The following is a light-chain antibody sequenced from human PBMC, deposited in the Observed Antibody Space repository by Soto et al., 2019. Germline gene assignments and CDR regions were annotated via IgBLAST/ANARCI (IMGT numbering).Light chain of an antibody. CDR1: QSVGSS. CDR3: QQYSNWPLLS. J-gene: IGKJ4*01. V-gene: IGKV3-15*01. CDR2: GAS. Sequence: EVALTQSPATLSVSPGAGATLSCRASQSVGSSLAWYQQKPGQTPRVLIYGASTRAIGVPARFSGSGFGTEFTLTISSLQPEDFVVYYCQQYSNWPLLSFGGGTKVDNK.